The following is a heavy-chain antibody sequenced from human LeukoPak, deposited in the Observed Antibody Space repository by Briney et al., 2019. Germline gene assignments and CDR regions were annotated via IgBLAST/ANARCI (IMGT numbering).Heavy chain of an antibody. CDR3: ARVGSSGFFSDY. J-gene: IGHJ4*02. D-gene: IGHD3-22*01. CDR2: ISSSGSTI. CDR1: GFTFCDYY. V-gene: IGHV3-11*01. Sequence: GGSLRLSCAASGFTFCDYYMSWIRQAPGKGLEWVSYISSSGSTIYYADSVKGRFTISRDNAKNSLYLQMNSLRAEDTGVYYCARVGSSGFFSDYWGQGTLVTVSS.